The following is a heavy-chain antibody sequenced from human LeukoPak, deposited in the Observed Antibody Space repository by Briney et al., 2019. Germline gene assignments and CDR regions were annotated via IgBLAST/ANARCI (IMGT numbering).Heavy chain of an antibody. CDR2: IKQDGSEK. V-gene: IGHV3-7*04. Sequence: PGGSLRLSCEASGFTSRNYWMSWVRQAPGKGLEWVANIKQDGSEKYYVDSVKGRFTISRDNAKNSLYLQMNSLRAEDTAVYYCARVQAWFDPWGQGTLVTVSS. J-gene: IGHJ5*02. CDR3: ARVQAWFDP. CDR1: GFTSRNYW.